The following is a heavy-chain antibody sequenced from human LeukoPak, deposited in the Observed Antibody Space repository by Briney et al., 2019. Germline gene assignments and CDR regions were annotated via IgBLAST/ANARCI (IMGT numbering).Heavy chain of an antibody. V-gene: IGHV3-30*18. CDR3: AKDRAGDSSGSFDY. CDR1: GFTFSSYG. D-gene: IGHD3-22*01. Sequence: PGGSLRLSCAASGFTFSSYGMHWVRQAPGKGLEWVAVISYDGSNKYYADSVKGRFTISRDNSKNTLYLQMNSLRAEDTAVYYCAKDRAGDSSGSFDYWGQGTLVTVSS. CDR2: ISYDGSNK. J-gene: IGHJ4*02.